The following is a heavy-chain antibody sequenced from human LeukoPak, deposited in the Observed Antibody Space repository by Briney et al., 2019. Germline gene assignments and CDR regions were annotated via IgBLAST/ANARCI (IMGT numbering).Heavy chain of an antibody. CDR2: IFYTGDS. CDR3: ARHRFASPLDS. Sequence: SETLSLTCTVSGVSSSSSYWSWIRQPPGKGLEWIGYIFYTGDSNHNPSFKSRVSISLDTSKDQISLKLSSVTATDTAVYYCARHRFASPLDSWGQGTLVTVSA. CDR1: GVSSSSSY. D-gene: IGHD2-21*01. V-gene: IGHV4-59*08. J-gene: IGHJ4*02.